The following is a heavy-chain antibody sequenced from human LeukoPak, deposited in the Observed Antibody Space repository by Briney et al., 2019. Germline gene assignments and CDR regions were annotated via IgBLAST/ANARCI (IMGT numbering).Heavy chain of an antibody. CDR2: ISWNSGSI. V-gene: IGHV3-9*01. D-gene: IGHD4-23*01. J-gene: IGHJ3*02. CDR3: ARGITTVVTYDAFDI. CDR1: GFTFDDYA. Sequence: GRSLRLSCAASGFTFDDYAMHWVRQAPGKGLEWVSGISWNSGSIGYADSVKGRFTISRDNAKNSLYLQMNSLRAEDTALYYCARGITTVVTYDAFDIWGQGTMVTVSS.